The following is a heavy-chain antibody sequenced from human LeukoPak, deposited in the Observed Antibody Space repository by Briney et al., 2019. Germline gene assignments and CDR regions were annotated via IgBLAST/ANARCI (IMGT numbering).Heavy chain of an antibody. D-gene: IGHD6-13*01. V-gene: IGHV1-8*01. CDR2: MNPNSGNT. Sequence: ASVKVSCKASGYTFTSYDLNWVRPATGQGREWMGWMNPNSGNTGYAQKFQGRVTMTRNTSISTAYMELSSLRSEDTAVYYCATFGGYKAAAGTSEVYYYMDVWGKGTTVTVSS. J-gene: IGHJ6*03. CDR3: ATFGGYKAAAGTSEVYYYMDV. CDR1: GYTFTSYD.